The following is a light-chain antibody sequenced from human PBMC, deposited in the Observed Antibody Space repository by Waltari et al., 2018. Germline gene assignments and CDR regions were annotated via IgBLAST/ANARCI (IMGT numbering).Light chain of an antibody. CDR1: QNFLYNSNNKNY. CDR3: QQYYSTPLT. J-gene: IGKJ4*01. CDR2: WAS. Sequence: DIVMTQSPDSLTVSLGERATIHCKSSQNFLYNSNNKNYLAWYQQKPGQPPKLLIYWASTRQSGVPDRFSGSGSGTDFTLTISSLQAEDVAVYYCQQYYSTPLTFGGGTKVEIK. V-gene: IGKV4-1*01.